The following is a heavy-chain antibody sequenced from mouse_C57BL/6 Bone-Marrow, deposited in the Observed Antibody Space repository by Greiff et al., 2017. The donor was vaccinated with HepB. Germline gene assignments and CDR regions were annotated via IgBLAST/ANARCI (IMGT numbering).Heavy chain of an antibody. CDR1: GYAFSSSW. D-gene: IGHD3-2*02. CDR2: IYPGDGDT. V-gene: IGHV1-82*01. Sequence: VQLQQSGPELVKPGASVKISCKASGYAFSSSWMNWVKQRPGKGLEWIGRIYPGDGDTNYNGKFKGKATLTADKSSSTAYMQLCSLTSEDSAVYFCASGDSSGYPWFAYWGQGTLVTVSA. J-gene: IGHJ3*01. CDR3: ASGDSSGYPWFAY.